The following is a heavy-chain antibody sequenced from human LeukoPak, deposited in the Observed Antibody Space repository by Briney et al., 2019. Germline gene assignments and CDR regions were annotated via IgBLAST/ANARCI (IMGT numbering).Heavy chain of an antibody. V-gene: IGHV4-34*01. J-gene: IGHJ5*02. CDR3: AREYPKGGSYRFDP. Sequence: PSETLSLTCAVYGGSFSGYYWSWIRQTPGKGLEWIGEINHSGSTNYNPSLKSRVTISVDTSMNQFSLKLSSVTAADTAVYYCAREYPKGGSYRFDPWGQGTLVTVSS. CDR2: INHSGST. D-gene: IGHD1-26*01. CDR1: GGSFSGYY.